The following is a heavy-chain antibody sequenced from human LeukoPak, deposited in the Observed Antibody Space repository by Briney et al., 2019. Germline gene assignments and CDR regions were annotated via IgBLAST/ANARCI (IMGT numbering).Heavy chain of an antibody. CDR3: ARGPSIFSSFFDY. J-gene: IGHJ4*02. V-gene: IGHV3-9*01. CDR1: GFTFDDYA. Sequence: GGSLRLSCAASGFTFDDYAMHWVRHAPGKGLEWVSGISWNSGSIDYADSVKGRFTISRDNAKNSLYLQMNSLRAEDTAVYYCARGPSIFSSFFDYWGQGTLVTVSS. D-gene: IGHD6-13*01. CDR2: ISWNSGSI.